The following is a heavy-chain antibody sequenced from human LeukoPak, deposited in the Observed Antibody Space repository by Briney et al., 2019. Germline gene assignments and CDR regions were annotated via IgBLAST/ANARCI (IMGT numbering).Heavy chain of an antibody. D-gene: IGHD6-6*01. CDR1: GYTFTSYG. CDR2: ISAYNGNT. Sequence: ASVKVSCKASGYTFTSYGISWVRQAPGQGLEWMGWISAYNGNTNYAQKLQGRVTMTTDTSTSTAYMGLRSLRSDDTAVYYCATDRGLVYSSSSGDYWGQGTLVTVSS. V-gene: IGHV1-18*01. J-gene: IGHJ4*02. CDR3: ATDRGLVYSSSSGDY.